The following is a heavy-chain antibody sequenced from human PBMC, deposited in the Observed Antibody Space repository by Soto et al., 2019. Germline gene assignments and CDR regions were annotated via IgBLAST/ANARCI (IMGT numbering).Heavy chain of an antibody. J-gene: IGHJ4*02. CDR3: ATEGGYPGSNFYGAY. V-gene: IGHV3-15*01. CDR1: GFTFTKAY. Sequence: EVQLVKSGGGLVEPGGSIRLSCVASGFTFTKAYMTWVRQAPGKGLEWVGRIKGSHAGGTTDYATSVKGRFTISRDDSKNTLYLQMNSLKTEDTSVYYCATEGGYPGSNFYGAYWGQGTLVTVSS. D-gene: IGHD1-26*01. CDR2: IKGSHAGGTT.